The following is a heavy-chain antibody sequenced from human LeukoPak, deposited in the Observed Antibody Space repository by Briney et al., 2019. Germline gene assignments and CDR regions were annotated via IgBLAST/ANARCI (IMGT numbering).Heavy chain of an antibody. Sequence: ASVKVSCKASGYTVTSYAMHWVRQAPGQRLEWMGWINAGNGNTKYSQEFQGRVTITRDTSASTAYMELSSLRSEDMAVYYCARAPYPAYCGGDCGGLDYWGQGTLVTVSS. J-gene: IGHJ4*02. CDR2: INAGNGNT. D-gene: IGHD2-21*02. V-gene: IGHV1-3*03. CDR1: GYTVTSYA. CDR3: ARAPYPAYCGGDCGGLDY.